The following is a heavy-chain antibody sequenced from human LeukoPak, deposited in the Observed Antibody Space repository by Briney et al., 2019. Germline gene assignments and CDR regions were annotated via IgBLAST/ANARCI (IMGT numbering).Heavy chain of an antibody. D-gene: IGHD3-22*01. CDR2: IYHSGST. CDR1: GGSISSGGYY. J-gene: IGHJ4*02. V-gene: IGHV4-30-2*01. Sequence: PSQTLSLTCTVSGGSISSGGYYWSWLRQPPGKGLEWIGYIYHSGSTYYNPSLKSRVTISVDRSKNQFSLKLSSVTAADTAVYYCARDRRGGYHFDYWGQGTLVTVSS. CDR3: ARDRRGGYHFDY.